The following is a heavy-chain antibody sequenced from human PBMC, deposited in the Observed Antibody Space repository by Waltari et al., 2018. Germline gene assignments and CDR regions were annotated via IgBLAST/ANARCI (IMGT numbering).Heavy chain of an antibody. J-gene: IGHJ6*03. CDR2: IIPTVGTT. CDR3: AGGYYESSGFSFYYFYHMDV. CDR1: GGSFASYG. D-gene: IGHD3-22*01. V-gene: IGHV1-69*04. Sequence: QVQLVQSGAEVKKPGSSLTVSCKASGGSFASYGISWVRQAPGQGLEWMGSIIPTVGTTNYAQKFQGRVTINADTSTSTAYMHLTSLRSEDAAVYYCAGGYYESSGFSFYYFYHMDVWGKGTTVTVSS.